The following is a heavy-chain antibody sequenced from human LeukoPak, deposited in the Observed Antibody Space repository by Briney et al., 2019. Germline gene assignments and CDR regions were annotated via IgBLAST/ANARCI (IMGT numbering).Heavy chain of an antibody. CDR1: GYMFTNYY. V-gene: IGHV1-46*01. D-gene: IGHD2-21*02. CDR2: INTSDGGT. Sequence: ASVKVSCKASGYMFTNYYMHWVRQAAGQGLEGMGGINTSDGGTSYAQKFQGRVTVTRDTYTSTVYMKLSSLRYEDTAVYYCAKDDGYCAVDCYSGVDYWGQGTLVTVSS. CDR3: AKDDGYCAVDCYSGVDY. J-gene: IGHJ4*02.